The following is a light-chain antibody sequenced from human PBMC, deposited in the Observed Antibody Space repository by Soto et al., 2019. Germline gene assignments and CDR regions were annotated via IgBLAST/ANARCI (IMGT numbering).Light chain of an antibody. Sequence: DIQMTQSPSTLSASVGDRVTITCRASQSISSWLAWYQQKPGKAPKLLIYKASSLESGVPSRFSGSGSGTEFTLTISRLQTDDFATYYFQQYNSYSSTWTFGQGTKVEIK. CDR3: QQYNSYSSTWT. V-gene: IGKV1-5*03. CDR1: QSISSW. J-gene: IGKJ1*01. CDR2: KAS.